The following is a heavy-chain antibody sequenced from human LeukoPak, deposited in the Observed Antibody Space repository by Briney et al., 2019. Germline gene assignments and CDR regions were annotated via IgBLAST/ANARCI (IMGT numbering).Heavy chain of an antibody. CDR2: IYSGGST. J-gene: IGHJ4*02. CDR3: ARDYDYYDSSGYSFGSD. Sequence: GGSLRLSCAASGFTVSSNYMSWVRQAPGKGLEWVSVIYSGGSTYYADSVKGRFTISRDNSKNTLYLQMNSLRAEDTAVYYCARDYDYYDSSGYSFGSDWGQRTLVTVSS. D-gene: IGHD3-22*01. CDR1: GFTVSSNY. V-gene: IGHV3-66*02.